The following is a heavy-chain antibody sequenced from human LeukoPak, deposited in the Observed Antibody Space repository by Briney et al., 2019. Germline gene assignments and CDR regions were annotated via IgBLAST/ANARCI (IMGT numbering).Heavy chain of an antibody. Sequence: GGSLRLSRAASVFTFISYVMNGVRQAPGRGGEWVSYISSSGSTIYYAESVEGRFTNSRDKAQNSLYLKMNRLRAEDTAVYYCARGPDWSGSEWGEGSLVTASS. J-gene: IGHJ4*02. D-gene: IGHD3-3*01. CDR1: VFTFISYV. CDR3: ARGPDWSGSE. CDR2: ISSSGSTI. V-gene: IGHV3-48*03.